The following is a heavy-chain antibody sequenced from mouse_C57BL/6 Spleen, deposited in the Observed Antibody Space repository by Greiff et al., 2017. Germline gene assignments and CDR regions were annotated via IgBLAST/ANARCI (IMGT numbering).Heavy chain of an antibody. CDR3: ASPAYYAMDY. CDR2: IYPGDGDT. CDR1: GYAFSSYW. V-gene: IGHV1-80*01. J-gene: IGHJ4*01. Sequence: LQESGAELVKPGASVKISCKASGYAFSSYWMNWVKQRPGKGLEWIGQIYPGDGDTNYNGKFKGKATLTADKSSSTAYMQLSSLTSEDSAVYFCASPAYYAMDYWGQGTSVTVSS.